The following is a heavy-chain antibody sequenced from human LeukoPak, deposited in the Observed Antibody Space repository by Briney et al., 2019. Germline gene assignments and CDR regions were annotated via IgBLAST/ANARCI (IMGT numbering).Heavy chain of an antibody. V-gene: IGHV3-48*03. CDR2: MSRNYTTI. D-gene: IGHD1-1*01. J-gene: IGHJ3*01. CDR3: AREQLQEGSGSAFDF. Sequence: QPGGSLRLSCAASGFSISSHEMNWVRHAPGNGLEWVSYMSRNYTTIKYPDSVKGRFTYSQDNAKHVLYMQTHSLRAEDTAVYWCAREQLQEGSGSAFDFWGQGRMVTVCS. CDR1: GFSISSHE.